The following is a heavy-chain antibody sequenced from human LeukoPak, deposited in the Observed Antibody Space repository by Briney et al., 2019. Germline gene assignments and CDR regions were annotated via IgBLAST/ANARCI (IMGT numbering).Heavy chain of an antibody. V-gene: IGHV3-30*18. D-gene: IGHD6-19*01. CDR3: AKAFPSVAGKHDY. CDR2: ISYDGSNK. CDR1: GFTFSSYG. Sequence: GRSLRLSCAASGFTFSSYGMHWVRQAPGKGLEWVAVISYDGSNKYYADSVKGRFTISRDNSKNTLYLQMNSLRAEDTAVYYCAKAFPSVAGKHDYWGQGTLVTVSS. J-gene: IGHJ4*02.